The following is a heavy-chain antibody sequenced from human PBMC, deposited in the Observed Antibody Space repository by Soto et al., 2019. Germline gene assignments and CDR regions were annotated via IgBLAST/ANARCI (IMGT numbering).Heavy chain of an antibody. CDR3: ARRYRIAARGDGMDV. Sequence: PSETLSLTCTVSGGSVSSGSYYWSWIRQPPGKGLEWIGYIYYSGSTNYNPSLKSRVTISVDTSKNQFSLKLSSVTAADTAVYYCARRYRIAARGDGMDVWGQGTTVTVSS. J-gene: IGHJ6*02. CDR1: GGSVSSGSYY. V-gene: IGHV4-61*01. D-gene: IGHD6-6*01. CDR2: IYYSGST.